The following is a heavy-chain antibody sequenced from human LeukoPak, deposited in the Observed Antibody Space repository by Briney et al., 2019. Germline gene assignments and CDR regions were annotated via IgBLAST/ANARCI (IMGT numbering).Heavy chain of an antibody. CDR3: ARGLYSGSYHAVY. Sequence: GGSLRLSCAASGFTFSSYWMSWVRQAPGKGLEWVANIKQDGSEKYYVDSVKGRFTISRDNAKNSLYLQMNSLRAEDTAVYYCARGLYSGSYHAVYWGQGTLVTVSS. D-gene: IGHD1-26*01. V-gene: IGHV3-7*01. CDR2: IKQDGSEK. J-gene: IGHJ4*02. CDR1: GFTFSSYW.